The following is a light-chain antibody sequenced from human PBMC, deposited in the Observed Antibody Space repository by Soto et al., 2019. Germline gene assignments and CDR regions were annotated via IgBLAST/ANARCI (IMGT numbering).Light chain of an antibody. Sequence: DIQMTQSPSPLSASVGDRVTITCRASQSISSWLAWYQQKQGRAPKLLIYDASSLQSGVPSRFSGSGSGTEFTLTISSLQPDDFATYYCQHYKSYSQAFGQGTKVEIK. V-gene: IGKV1-5*01. J-gene: IGKJ1*01. CDR3: QHYKSYSQA. CDR2: DAS. CDR1: QSISSW.